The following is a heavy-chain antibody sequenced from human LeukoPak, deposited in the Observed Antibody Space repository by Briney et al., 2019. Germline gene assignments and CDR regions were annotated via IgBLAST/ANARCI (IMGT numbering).Heavy chain of an antibody. Sequence: GGSLRLSCAASGFTFSDYYMSWIRQAPGKGLEWVSYISSSGSTIYYADSVKGRFTISRDNAKNSLYLQMNSLRAEDTAAYYCARDGIAAAGILRYFDYWGQGTLVTVSS. CDR3: ARDGIAAAGILRYFDY. CDR2: ISSSGSTI. V-gene: IGHV3-11*01. D-gene: IGHD6-13*01. CDR1: GFTFSDYY. J-gene: IGHJ4*02.